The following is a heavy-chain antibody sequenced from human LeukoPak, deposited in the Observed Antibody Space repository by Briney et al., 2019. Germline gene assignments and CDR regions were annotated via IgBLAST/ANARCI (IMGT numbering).Heavy chain of an antibody. CDR1: GYTFSSYY. Sequence: PGASVKVSCKASGYTFSSYYMHWVRQAPGQGLEWMGIINPSGGSTSYAQKFQGRVTMTRDTSTSTVYMELSSLRSEDTAVYYCATHCSSTSCPFDAFDIWGQGTMVTVSS. J-gene: IGHJ3*02. CDR2: INPSGGST. CDR3: ATHCSSTSCPFDAFDI. D-gene: IGHD2-2*01. V-gene: IGHV1-46*01.